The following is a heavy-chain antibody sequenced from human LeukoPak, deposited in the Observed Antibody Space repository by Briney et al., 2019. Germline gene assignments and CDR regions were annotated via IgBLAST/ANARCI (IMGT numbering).Heavy chain of an antibody. CDR3: ARDAPGFNAYYFDY. J-gene: IGHJ4*02. V-gene: IGHV3-21*01. CDR2: ITFSSSHI. Sequence: GGSLRLSCAASGFTFSGYVMTWVRQAPGKGLECVSSITFSSSHIYYADSVKGRFTISRDNTKDSLYLQMNSLRAEDTAVYYCARDAPGFNAYYFDYWGQGTLVTVSS. D-gene: IGHD1-14*01. CDR1: GFTFSGYV.